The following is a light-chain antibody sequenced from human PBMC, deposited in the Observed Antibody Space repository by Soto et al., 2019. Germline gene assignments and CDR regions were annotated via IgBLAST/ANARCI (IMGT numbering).Light chain of an antibody. CDR2: EVS. V-gene: IGLV2-14*01. J-gene: IGLJ1*01. CDR3: SSYTSTSTPCV. CDR1: SSDVGGYNY. Sequence: QSVLNQPASVSGSPGQSITISCTGTSSDVGGYNYVSWYQLHPGKAPKLIIYEVSHRPSGASNHFSGYKSGNTASLTISGLQAEDEADYYCSSYTSTSTPCVFGTGTKVTVL.